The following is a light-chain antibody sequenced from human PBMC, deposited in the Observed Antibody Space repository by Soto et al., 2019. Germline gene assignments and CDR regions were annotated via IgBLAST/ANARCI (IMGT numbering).Light chain of an antibody. CDR3: SSYTSTPVV. CDR2: DVS. J-gene: IGLJ2*01. V-gene: IGLV2-14*01. CDR1: SSDVGGYNY. Sequence: QSALTQPASVSGSPGQSITISCTGTSSDVGGYNYVSWYQQHPGKAPKLMIYDVSNRRSGVSNRFSGSKSGNTASLTISGLQAEDEADYYCSSYTSTPVVFGGGTKLTVL.